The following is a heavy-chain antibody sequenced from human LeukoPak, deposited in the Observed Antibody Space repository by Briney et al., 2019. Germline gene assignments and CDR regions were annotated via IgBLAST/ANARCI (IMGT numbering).Heavy chain of an antibody. CDR3: AKVALFSGYYPPFDY. D-gene: IGHD3-22*01. CDR1: GFTFSNYG. CDR2: ISYDGSNE. J-gene: IGHJ4*02. Sequence: GGSLRLSCTASGFTFSNYGMHWVRQAPGKGLEWVAVISYDGSNEYYADSVKGRFTISRDNSKNTLFLQMNSLRPEDTAVYHCAKVALFSGYYPPFDYWGQGALVTVSS. V-gene: IGHV3-30*18.